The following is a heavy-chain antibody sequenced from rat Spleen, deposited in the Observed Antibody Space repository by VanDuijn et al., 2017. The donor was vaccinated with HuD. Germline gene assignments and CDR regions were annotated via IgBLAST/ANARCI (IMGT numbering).Heavy chain of an antibody. J-gene: IGHJ2*01. D-gene: IGHD1-4*01. CDR2: ISYDGSST. V-gene: IGHV5-29*01. CDR3: ARLDYPGITDFDY. Sequence: EVQLVESGGGLVQPGRSLKLSCAASGFTFSNYDMHWIRQAPTKGLEWVATISYDGSSTYYRDSVKGRFTISRDNAKSTLYLQMDSLRSEDTATYYCARLDYPGITDFDYWGQGVMVTVSS. CDR1: GFTFSNYD.